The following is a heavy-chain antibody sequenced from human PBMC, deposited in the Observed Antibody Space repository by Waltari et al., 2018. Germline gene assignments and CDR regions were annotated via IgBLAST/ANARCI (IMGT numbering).Heavy chain of an antibody. J-gene: IGHJ4*02. D-gene: IGHD1-20*01. Sequence: QVQMVQSGAELKKPGAAVMVSCKASGYSFTSCGISWVRQAPGQGLEWMGWDQTSNGDTNYPQKFQGRVTMTTDRSTSTVYMELRGLRSDDTAVYYCVKDNWNNFEYWGQGTPVTVSS. CDR2: DQTSNGDT. CDR1: GYSFTSCG. V-gene: IGHV1-18*01. CDR3: VKDNWNNFEY.